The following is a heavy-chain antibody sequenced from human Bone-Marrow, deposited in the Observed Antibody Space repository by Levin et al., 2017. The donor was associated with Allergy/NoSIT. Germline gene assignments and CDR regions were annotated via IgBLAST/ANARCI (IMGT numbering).Heavy chain of an antibody. CDR1: GFTFSIYS. J-gene: IGHJ4*02. D-gene: IGHD2-15*01. Sequence: GGSLRLSCAASGFTFSIYSMHWVRQAPGKGLEGVSYIGGTTSTILYADSVKGRFTISRANAKNSLYLQMNSLRDEDTALYYCARGFAVDRSYFDYWGQGTLVTVSS. V-gene: IGHV3-48*02. CDR3: ARGFAVDRSYFDY. CDR2: IGGTTSTI.